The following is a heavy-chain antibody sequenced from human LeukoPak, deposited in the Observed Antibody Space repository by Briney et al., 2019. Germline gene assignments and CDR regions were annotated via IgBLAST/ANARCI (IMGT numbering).Heavy chain of an antibody. CDR1: GFTFSSYW. Sequence: TGGSLRLSYAASGFTFSSYWMSWVRQAPGKGLEWVANIKQDGSEKYYVDSVKGRFTISRDNAKNSLYLQMNSLRADDTAVYYCARDYCSGGSCYSGYYYMDVWGKGTTVTVSS. D-gene: IGHD2-15*01. V-gene: IGHV3-7*01. CDR3: ARDYCSGGSCYSGYYYMDV. J-gene: IGHJ6*03. CDR2: IKQDGSEK.